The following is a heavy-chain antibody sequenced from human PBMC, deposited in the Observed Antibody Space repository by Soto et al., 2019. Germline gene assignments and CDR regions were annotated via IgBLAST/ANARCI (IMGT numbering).Heavy chain of an antibody. Sequence: GGSLRLSCAASGFTFSSYAMHWVRQAPGKGLEWVAVISYDGSNKYYADSVKGRFTISRDNSKNTLYLQMNSLRAEDTAVYYCARDRVYYDSSGRGPFDYWGQGTLVTVSS. D-gene: IGHD3-22*01. CDR2: ISYDGSNK. CDR3: ARDRVYYDSSGRGPFDY. CDR1: GFTFSSYA. J-gene: IGHJ4*02. V-gene: IGHV3-30-3*01.